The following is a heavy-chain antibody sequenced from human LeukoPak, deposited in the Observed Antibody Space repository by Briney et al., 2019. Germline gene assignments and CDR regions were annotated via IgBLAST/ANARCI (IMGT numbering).Heavy chain of an antibody. D-gene: IGHD3-10*02. J-gene: IGHJ6*04. CDR3: AELGITMIGGV. Sequence: GGPLRLSCAASGFTFSSYAMSWVRQAPGKGLEWVSVISGSGDGTYYADSVKGRFTISRDNAKNSLYLQMNSLRAEDTAVYYCAELGITMIGGVWGKGTTVTISS. V-gene: IGHV3-23*01. CDR2: ISGSGDGT. CDR1: GFTFSSYA.